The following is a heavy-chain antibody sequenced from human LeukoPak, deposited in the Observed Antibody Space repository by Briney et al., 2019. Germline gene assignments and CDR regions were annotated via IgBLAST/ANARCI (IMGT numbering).Heavy chain of an antibody. CDR3: ARDREYYYGSGSYYNDY. CDR1: GFTVSSNY. CDR2: IYSDGST. Sequence: GGSLRLSCAASGFTVSSNYMSWVRQAPGKGLEWVSVIYSDGSTYYADSVKGRFTISRDNSKNTLYLQMNSLRAEDTAVYYCARDREYYYGSGSYYNDYWGQGTLVTVSS. V-gene: IGHV3-66*01. J-gene: IGHJ4*02. D-gene: IGHD3-10*01.